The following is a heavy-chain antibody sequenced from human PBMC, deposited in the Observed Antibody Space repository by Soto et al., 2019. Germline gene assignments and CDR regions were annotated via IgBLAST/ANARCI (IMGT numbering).Heavy chain of an antibody. J-gene: IGHJ5*02. Sequence: QVRLVESGGGVVQPGRSLRLSCTASGFSFSSYAMYWFRQPPGKGLEWVAVISHDGINKHYADSVKGRVTVSSDNSHHSLDLQLNSLRGEDTAMYYCARDMYSSDYFVKWFEPWGQGTLVTVSS. D-gene: IGHD6-19*01. CDR2: ISHDGINK. CDR3: ARDMYSSDYFVKWFEP. V-gene: IGHV3-30-3*01. CDR1: GFSFSSYA.